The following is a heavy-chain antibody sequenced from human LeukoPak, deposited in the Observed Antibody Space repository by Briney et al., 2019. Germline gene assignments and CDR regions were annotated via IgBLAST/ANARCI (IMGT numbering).Heavy chain of an antibody. D-gene: IGHD6-13*01. CDR2: MKNDRAVK. Sequence: GGSLRLSCAASGLTFSYHWMTWVRQAPGKGLEWVANMKNDRAVKNYVDSVKGRFTISRDNAKNSLYLQMNSLRAEDTAVYYCAKDSYSKGDFWGQGVLVTVSS. CDR3: AKDSYSKGDF. J-gene: IGHJ4*02. V-gene: IGHV3-7*01. CDR1: GLTFSYHW.